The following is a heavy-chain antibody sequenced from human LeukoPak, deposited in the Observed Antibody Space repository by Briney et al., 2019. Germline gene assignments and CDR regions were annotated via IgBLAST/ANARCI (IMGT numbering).Heavy chain of an antibody. CDR1: GGAIDNYY. D-gene: IGHD3-22*01. CDR3: ARDSGFWLF. V-gene: IGHV4-59*12. J-gene: IGHJ1*01. Sequence: SETPSLTCSVSGGAIDNYYWSWIRQPPGKGLEWIGYIYYSGTTHYNPSFKSRITMSVDTSKNQFSLKLNSVTAADTAVYFCARDSGFWLFWGQGTLVTVSS. CDR2: IYYSGTT.